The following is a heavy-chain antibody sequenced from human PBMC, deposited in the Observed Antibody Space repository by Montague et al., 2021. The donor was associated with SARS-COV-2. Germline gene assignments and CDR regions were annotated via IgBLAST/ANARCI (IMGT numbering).Heavy chain of an antibody. D-gene: IGHD4-17*01. CDR3: ARHDYGDYKADY. CDR1: GFTVSSNY. V-gene: IGHV3-66*02. CDR2: IYSGVST. Sequence: SLRLSCAASGFTVSSNYMSWVRQAPGKGLEWASVIYSGVSTYYADSVKGRFTISRDNSKNTLYLQMNSLRAEDTAVYYCARHDYGDYKADYWGQGTLVTVSS. J-gene: IGHJ4*02.